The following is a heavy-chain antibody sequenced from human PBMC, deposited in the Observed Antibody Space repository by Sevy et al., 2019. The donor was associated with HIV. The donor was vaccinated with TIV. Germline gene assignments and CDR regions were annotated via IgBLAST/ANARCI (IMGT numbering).Heavy chain of an antibody. CDR1: GFTFSSYA. V-gene: IGHV3-23*01. CDR2: ISGSGGST. J-gene: IGHJ6*03. CDR3: AYKTGLDYCDYYYYMDV. D-gene: IGHD4-17*01. Sequence: GGSLRLSCAASGFTFSSYAMSWVRQAPGKGLEWVSAISGSGGSTYYADSVKGRFTISRDNSKNTLYLQMNSLRAEDTAVYYCAYKTGLDYCDYYYYMDVWGKGTTVTVSS.